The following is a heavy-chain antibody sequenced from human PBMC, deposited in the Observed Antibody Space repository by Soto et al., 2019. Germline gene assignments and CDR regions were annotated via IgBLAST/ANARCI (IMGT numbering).Heavy chain of an antibody. Sequence: GGSLRLSCAASGFTVSSNYMSWVRQAPGKGLEWVSVIYSGGSTYYADSVKGRFTISRDNSKNTLYLQMNSLRAEDTAVYYCARGGVGPRNWNYYWGQGTLVTVSS. CDR2: IYSGGST. J-gene: IGHJ4*02. V-gene: IGHV3-66*01. CDR3: ARGGVGPRNWNYY. CDR1: GFTVSSNY. D-gene: IGHD1-7*01.